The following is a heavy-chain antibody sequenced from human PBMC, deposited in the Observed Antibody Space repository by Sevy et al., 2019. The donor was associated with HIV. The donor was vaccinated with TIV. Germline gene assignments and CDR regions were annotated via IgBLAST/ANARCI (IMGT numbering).Heavy chain of an antibody. J-gene: IGHJ6*02. D-gene: IGHD2-2*01. V-gene: IGHV3-30*02. CDR1: GFTFSSYG. CDR2: IRYDGSNK. Sequence: GGSLRLSCAASGFTFSSYGMHWVRQAPGKGLEWVAFIRYDGSNKYYEDSVKGRFTISRDNSKNTLYLQMNSLRAEDTAVYYCAKERCSSTSWYVYYCYYGMDVWGQGTTVTVSS. CDR3: AKERCSSTSWYVYYCYYGMDV.